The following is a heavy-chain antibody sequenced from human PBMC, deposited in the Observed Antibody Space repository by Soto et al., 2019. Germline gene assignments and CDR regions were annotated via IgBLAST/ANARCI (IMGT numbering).Heavy chain of an antibody. Sequence: QVQLVQSGAEVKKPGASVKVSCKASGYTFTSYGISWVRQAPGQGLEWMGWISAYNGNTNYAQKLQGRVTMTTDTSTSKAYRELRGLRSDDKAVYDCAREGSGWSFDYWGQGTLVTVSS. CDR2: ISAYNGNT. CDR1: GYTFTSYG. D-gene: IGHD6-19*01. CDR3: AREGSGWSFDY. J-gene: IGHJ4*02. V-gene: IGHV1-18*01.